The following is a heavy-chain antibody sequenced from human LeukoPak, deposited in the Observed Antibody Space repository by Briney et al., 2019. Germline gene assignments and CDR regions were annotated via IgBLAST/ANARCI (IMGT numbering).Heavy chain of an antibody. V-gene: IGHV3-48*02. Sequence: GGSLILSCAASGFTFSSYSMNWVRQAPGKGLEWVSYISSSSSTIYYADSVKGRFTISRDNAKSSLYLHMNSLRDEDTAVYYCARGIEASDWGQGTLVTVSS. CDR1: GFTFSSYS. CDR3: ARGIEASD. CDR2: ISSSSSTI. D-gene: IGHD2-15*01. J-gene: IGHJ4*02.